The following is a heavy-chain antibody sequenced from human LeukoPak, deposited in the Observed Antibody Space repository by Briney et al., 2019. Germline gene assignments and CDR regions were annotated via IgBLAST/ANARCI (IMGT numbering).Heavy chain of an antibody. V-gene: IGHV3-11*04. Sequence: GGSLRLSCAASGFTFSDYYMTWLRQAPGKGLEWVSYISGSGSTIYYADSVKGRFTISRDNANNSLYLQMNSLRAEDTAVYYCARQAKAYSGEIYYYYYYYMDVWGKGTTVTVSS. J-gene: IGHJ6*03. CDR3: ARQAKAYSGEIYYYYYYYMDV. D-gene: IGHD4-23*01. CDR2: ISGSGSTI. CDR1: GFTFSDYY.